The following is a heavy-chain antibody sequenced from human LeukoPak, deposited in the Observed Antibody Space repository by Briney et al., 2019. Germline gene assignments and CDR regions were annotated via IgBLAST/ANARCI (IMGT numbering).Heavy chain of an antibody. Sequence: GGSLRLSCVGSGFTFRSHAMSWVRQAPEKRLEWVTVISYDGSNKYYADSVKGRFTISRDTSKNTLHLQMNSLRAEDTAVYFCAREGLRYFDYYYYGMDVWGQGTTVTVSS. J-gene: IGHJ6*02. CDR2: ISYDGSNK. V-gene: IGHV3-30-3*01. CDR1: GFTFRSHA. D-gene: IGHD3-9*01. CDR3: AREGLRYFDYYYYGMDV.